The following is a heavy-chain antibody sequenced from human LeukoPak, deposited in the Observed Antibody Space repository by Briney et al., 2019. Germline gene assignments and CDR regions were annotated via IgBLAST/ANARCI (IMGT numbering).Heavy chain of an antibody. CDR1: GGSISSYY. Sequence: SETLSLTCTVSGGSISSYYWSWIRQPPGKGLEWIGYTYYSGSTNYNPSLKSRVTISVDTSKNQFSLKLSSVTAADTAVYYCARLSSGWYEPHDYWGQGTLVTVSS. D-gene: IGHD6-19*01. V-gene: IGHV4-59*08. CDR3: ARLSSGWYEPHDY. J-gene: IGHJ4*02. CDR2: TYYSGST.